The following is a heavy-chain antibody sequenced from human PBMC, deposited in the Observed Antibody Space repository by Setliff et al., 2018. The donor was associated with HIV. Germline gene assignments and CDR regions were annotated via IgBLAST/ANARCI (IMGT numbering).Heavy chain of an antibody. Sequence: SETLSLTCTVSGASINNYYWVWIRQSPGKGLEWIGHIHYGGGTYYNPSLESRVSISRDTSKNQFSLNLRDVTAGDTALYYCARAVIRREDRGMWTKLWSAPNHMDVWGKGITVTVSS. CDR3: ARAVIRREDRGMWTKLWSAPNHMDV. CDR1: GASINNYY. V-gene: IGHV4-59*01. D-gene: IGHD3-10*01. CDR2: IHYGGGT. J-gene: IGHJ6*03.